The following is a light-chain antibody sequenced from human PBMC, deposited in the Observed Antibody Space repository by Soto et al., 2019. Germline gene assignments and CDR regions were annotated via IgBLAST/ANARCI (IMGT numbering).Light chain of an antibody. Sequence: DIQMTQSPSTLSASVGDRVTITCRASQSISSWLAWYQQKPGKAPKLLIYDASRLESGVPSRFSGSGSGTEFSLTISRLQPDDFATYYCQQYNSYSPWTFGQGTKVEIK. CDR1: QSISSW. V-gene: IGKV1-5*01. CDR3: QQYNSYSPWT. CDR2: DAS. J-gene: IGKJ1*01.